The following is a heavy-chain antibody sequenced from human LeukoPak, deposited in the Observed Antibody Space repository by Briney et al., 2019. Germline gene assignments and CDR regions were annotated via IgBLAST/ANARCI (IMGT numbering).Heavy chain of an antibody. V-gene: IGHV3-23*01. J-gene: IGHJ4*02. D-gene: IGHD6-19*01. CDR2: ISGSGGST. CDR3: ANGQIGGRYSSGWTGYFDY. CDR1: GYSISSGYY. Sequence: LSLTCTVSGYSISSGYYWGWIRQPPGKGLEWVSAISGSGGSTYYADSVKGRFTISRDNSKNTLYLQMNSLRAEDTAVYYCANGQIGGRYSSGWTGYFDYWGQGTLVTVSS.